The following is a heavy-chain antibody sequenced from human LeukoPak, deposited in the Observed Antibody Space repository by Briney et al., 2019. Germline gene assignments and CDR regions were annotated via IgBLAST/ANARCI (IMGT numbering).Heavy chain of an antibody. V-gene: IGHV4-59*01. D-gene: IGHD3-10*01. CDR3: ARAPTGSYGPTGY. CDR2: IYGGST. CDR1: GGSINNYY. J-gene: IGHJ4*02. Sequence: SETLSLTCTVSGGSINNYYWSWIRQPPGKGLEWIGYIYGGSTNHNPSLKSRVTISIDTSKNQFSLKLSSVTAADTAVYYCARAPTGSYGPTGYWGQGTLVTVSS.